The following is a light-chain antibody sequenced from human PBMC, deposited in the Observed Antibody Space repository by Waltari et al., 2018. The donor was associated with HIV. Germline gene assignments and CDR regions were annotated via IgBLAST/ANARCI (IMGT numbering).Light chain of an antibody. V-gene: IGLV2-8*01. CDR3: SSYAGGNNLV. CDR1: SSDVGGYNF. J-gene: IGLJ2*01. Sequence: QSALTQPPSASGSPGQPVTISCTGTSSDVGGYNFVSWYQQHPGKAPKLMIFEVTKRPSGVPARFSGSKTGNTASLTVSGLQADDEADYYCSSYAGGNNLVFGGGTKLTVL. CDR2: EVT.